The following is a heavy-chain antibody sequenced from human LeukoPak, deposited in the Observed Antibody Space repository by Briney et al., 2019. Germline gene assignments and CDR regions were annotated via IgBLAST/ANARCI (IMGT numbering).Heavy chain of an antibody. CDR1: GGTFSSYA. Sequence: ASVKVSCKASGGTFSSYAISWVRQAPGQGLEWMGGIIPIFGTANYAQKFQGRVTITADESTSTAYVELSSLRSEDTAVYYCARGYYYDSSGYYYDYWGQGTLVTVSS. J-gene: IGHJ4*02. D-gene: IGHD3-22*01. CDR3: ARGYYYDSSGYYYDY. V-gene: IGHV1-69*13. CDR2: IIPIFGTA.